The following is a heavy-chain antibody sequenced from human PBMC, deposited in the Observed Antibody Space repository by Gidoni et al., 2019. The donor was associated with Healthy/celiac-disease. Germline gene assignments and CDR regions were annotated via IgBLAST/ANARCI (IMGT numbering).Heavy chain of an antibody. V-gene: IGHV3-30*18. CDR3: AKDDDLWGKGGLDF. CDR1: GFTFSSYG. J-gene: IGHJ4*02. D-gene: IGHD1-1*01. Sequence: QVQLVESGGGVVQPGRSLRLACVAAGFTFSSYGMHWVRQAPGKGLEWVAVISYDGSNKYYADSVKGRFTISRDNSKNTLYLQMNSLRPEDTALYYCAKDDDLWGKGGLDFWGQGTLVTVSS. CDR2: ISYDGSNK.